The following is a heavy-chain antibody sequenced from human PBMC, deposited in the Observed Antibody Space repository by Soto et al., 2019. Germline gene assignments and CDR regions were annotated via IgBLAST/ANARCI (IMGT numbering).Heavy chain of an antibody. V-gene: IGHV1-18*01. Sequence: VASVKVSCKASGYTFTSYGISWVRQAPGQGLEWMGWISAYNGNTNYAQKLQGRVTMTTDTSTSTAYMELRSLRSDDTAVYYCARDWYYYDSSGYAVWGYFDYWGQGTLVTVSS. CDR3: ARDWYYYDSSGYAVWGYFDY. CDR1: GYTFTSYG. J-gene: IGHJ4*02. CDR2: ISAYNGNT. D-gene: IGHD3-22*01.